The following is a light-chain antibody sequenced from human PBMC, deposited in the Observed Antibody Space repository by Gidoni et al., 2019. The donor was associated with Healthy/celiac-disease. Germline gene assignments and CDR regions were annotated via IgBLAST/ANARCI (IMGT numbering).Light chain of an antibody. Sequence: DIQITQSPSTLSASVGDRVTITCRASQRISSWLAWYQQKPGKAPKLLAYDASRLESGVPTRFSGSGCGTEFTLTSSSLQPDDFATYCCQQYNSYWTFGQGTKVEIK. V-gene: IGKV1-5*01. CDR3: QQYNSYWT. J-gene: IGKJ1*01. CDR1: QRISSW. CDR2: DAS.